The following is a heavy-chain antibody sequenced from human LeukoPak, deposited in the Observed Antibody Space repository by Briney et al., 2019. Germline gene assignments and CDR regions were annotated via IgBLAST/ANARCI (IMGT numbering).Heavy chain of an antibody. J-gene: IGHJ4*02. D-gene: IGHD3-22*01. V-gene: IGHV3-48*03. Sequence: PGGSLRLSCAASGFTFSSYEMNWVRQAPGKGLEWVSYISSSGSTIYYADSVKGRFTISRDNAKNSLYLQMNSLRAEDTAVYYCARTYYYDSSGYSLYYFDYWGQGTLVTVSS. CDR1: GFTFSSYE. CDR2: ISSSGSTI. CDR3: ARTYYYDSSGYSLYYFDY.